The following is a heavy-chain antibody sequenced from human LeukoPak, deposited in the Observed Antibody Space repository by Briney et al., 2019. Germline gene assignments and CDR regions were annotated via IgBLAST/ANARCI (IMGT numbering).Heavy chain of an antibody. D-gene: IGHD2-2*01. CDR3: AKDSSQFDY. CDR2: ISYDGSNK. Sequence: GRSLRLSCAASGFTFSSYGMHWVRQAPGKGLEWVAVISYDGSNKYYADSVKGRFTISRDNSKNTLYLQMSSLRAEDTAVYYCAKDSSQFDYWGQGTLVTVSS. J-gene: IGHJ4*02. V-gene: IGHV3-30*18. CDR1: GFTFSSYG.